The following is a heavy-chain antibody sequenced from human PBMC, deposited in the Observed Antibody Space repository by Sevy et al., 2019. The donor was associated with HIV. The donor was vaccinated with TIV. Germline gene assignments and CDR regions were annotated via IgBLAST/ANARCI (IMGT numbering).Heavy chain of an antibody. V-gene: IGHV3-21*01. CDR2: ISSTSNYI. J-gene: IGHJ2*01. CDR1: GFTFSTYS. D-gene: IGHD3-3*01. CDR3: ARGYDFWSGYYTPDWYFDL. Sequence: GGSLRLSCAASGFTFSTYSMNWVRQAPGRGLEWVSSISSTSNYIYYADSVKGRFTISRDNAKNSLYLQMNSLRAEDTAVFYCARGYDFWSGYYTPDWYFDLWGRSTLVTVSS.